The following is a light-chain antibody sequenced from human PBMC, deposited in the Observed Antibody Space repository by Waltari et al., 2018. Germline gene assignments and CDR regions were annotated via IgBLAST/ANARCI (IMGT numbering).Light chain of an antibody. J-gene: IGKJ4*01. CDR2: GAY. CDR3: QQYEDWPRHS. Sequence: EIVVTQSPATLYVSPGERVTPSCRASQNVGTSLACYQQKPGKTPRLLIFGAYSRASGVPARFSGSGSGTDFTLAISSLQSEDFAVYYCQQYEDWPRHSFGGGTKVQIE. CDR1: QNVGTS. V-gene: IGKV3-15*01.